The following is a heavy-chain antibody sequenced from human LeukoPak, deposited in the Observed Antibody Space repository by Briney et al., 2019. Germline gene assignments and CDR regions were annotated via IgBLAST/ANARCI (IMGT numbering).Heavy chain of an antibody. CDR2: ISYGGSNK. J-gene: IGHJ4*02. D-gene: IGHD4-11*01. CDR1: GFTFSSYA. CDR3: ATYRANFDY. Sequence: GGSLRLSCAASGFTFSSYAMHWVRQAPGKGLEWVAVISYGGSNKYYADSVKGRFTISRDNSENTLYLQMNSLRAEDTAVYYCATYRANFDYWGQGTLVTVSS. V-gene: IGHV3-30-3*01.